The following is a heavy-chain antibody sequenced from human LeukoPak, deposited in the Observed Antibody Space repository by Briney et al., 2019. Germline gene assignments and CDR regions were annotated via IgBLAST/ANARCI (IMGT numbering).Heavy chain of an antibody. CDR3: SRVKYSGVGGRFDAFDI. V-gene: IGHV3-49*03. CDR2: IRSKPYGGTT. J-gene: IGHJ3*02. D-gene: IGHD1-26*01. CDR1: GFTLGGYG. Sequence: GRSLRLSCTASGFTLGGYGVSWFRRAPGKGLEWVAFIRSKPYGGTTESAASVKGRFSLSRDDSEYDAYLQMNNLKTEDTAVYFCSRVKYSGVGGRFDAFDIWGQGTKVTVSS.